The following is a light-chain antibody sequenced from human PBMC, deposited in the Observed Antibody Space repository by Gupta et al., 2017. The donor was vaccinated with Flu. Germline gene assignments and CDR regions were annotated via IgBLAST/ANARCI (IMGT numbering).Light chain of an antibody. CDR2: KES. V-gene: IGKV1-5*03. CDR1: QSLNNR. CDR3: QQYGYFFWT. Sequence: DIQMTQSPSTLSASVGDRVTITCRSSQSLNNRLAWFQQKPGQAPKLLIYKESNLASGVPSRFSGSGTGTEFTLTISRRQPDDTATYYCQQYGYFFWTFGEGTKVEI. J-gene: IGKJ1*01.